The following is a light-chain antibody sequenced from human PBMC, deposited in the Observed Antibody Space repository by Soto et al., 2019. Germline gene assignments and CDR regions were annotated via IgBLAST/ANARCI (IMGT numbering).Light chain of an antibody. J-gene: IGKJ4*01. CDR2: DAS. V-gene: IGKV3D-15*01. Sequence: EIVLTQSPATLSVSPGERATLSCRASQSISRTLAWYQQRPGQPPRLLIYDASIRAPGFPARFSGSGSGTEFTLTISSLQSEDFAVYYCQQYNNWPLTFGGGTTVEIK. CDR1: QSISRT. CDR3: QQYNNWPLT.